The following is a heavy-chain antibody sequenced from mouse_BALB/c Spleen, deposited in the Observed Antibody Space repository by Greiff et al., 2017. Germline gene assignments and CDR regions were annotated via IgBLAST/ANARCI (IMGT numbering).Heavy chain of an antibody. Sequence: EVQLQQSGPELVKPGASVKMSCKASGYTFTSYVMHWVKQKPGQGLEWIGYINPYNGGTSYNQKFKGKATLTVDKSSSTAYMELLSLTSEDSAVYYCARDYYGSSTWFAYWGQGTLVTVSA. CDR3: ARDYYGSSTWFAY. V-gene: IGHV1-14*01. CDR1: GYTFTSYV. D-gene: IGHD1-1*01. J-gene: IGHJ3*01. CDR2: INPYNGGT.